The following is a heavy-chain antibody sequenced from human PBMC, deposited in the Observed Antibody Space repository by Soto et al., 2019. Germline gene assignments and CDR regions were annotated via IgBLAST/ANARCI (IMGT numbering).Heavy chain of an antibody. Sequence: SETLSLTCTVSGGSIIGTNYYWAWIRQPPGRGLEWIGSIYHSGSTYYSPSLKSRVTISVDTSKSQFSLNLRSVTAPDTALYYCARWNNGTHDYWGQGTLVTVSS. CDR2: IYHSGST. J-gene: IGHJ4*02. D-gene: IGHD1-26*01. V-gene: IGHV4-39*01. CDR1: GGSIIGTNYY. CDR3: ARWNNGTHDY.